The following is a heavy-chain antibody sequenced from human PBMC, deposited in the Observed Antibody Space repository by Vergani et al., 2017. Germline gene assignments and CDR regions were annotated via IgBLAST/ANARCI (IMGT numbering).Heavy chain of an antibody. Sequence: EVQVVQSGGGLVKPGGSLRLSCETSGFIFSDYNLNWVRQAPGSGLEWVASISGRSSYVNYAVSVKGQFTISRDNAKNSLFLQMNSLRAEDTAVYYCVREETFYDSVSDYLAGYFDHWGQGALVTVSS. CDR2: ISGRSSYV. J-gene: IGHJ4*02. V-gene: IGHV3-21*02. CDR3: VREETFYDSVSDYLAGYFDH. D-gene: IGHD3-3*01. CDR1: GFIFSDYN.